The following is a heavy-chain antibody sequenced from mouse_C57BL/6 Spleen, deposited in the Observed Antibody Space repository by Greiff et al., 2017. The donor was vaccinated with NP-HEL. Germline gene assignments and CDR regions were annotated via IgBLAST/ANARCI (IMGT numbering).Heavy chain of an antibody. CDR3: ASGDYYGSSPALFAY. Sequence: EVKLQESGPGLVKPSQSLSLTCSVTGYSITSGYYWNWIRQFPGNKLEWMGYISYDGSNNYNPSLKNRISITRDTSKNQFFLKLNSVTTEDTATYYCASGDYYGSSPALFAYWGQGTLVTVSA. V-gene: IGHV3-6*01. CDR2: ISYDGSN. J-gene: IGHJ3*01. CDR1: GYSITSGYY. D-gene: IGHD1-1*01.